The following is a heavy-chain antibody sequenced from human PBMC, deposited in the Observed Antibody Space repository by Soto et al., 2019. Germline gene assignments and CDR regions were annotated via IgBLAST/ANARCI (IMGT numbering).Heavy chain of an antibody. D-gene: IGHD6-13*01. Sequence: APVKVACKASGYTFTSYDINWVRQATGQGLEWMGWMNPNSGNTGYAQKFQGRVTMTRNTSISTAYMELRSLRSEDTAVYYCAGGASSRWSESDFAFWGQGTLVPVSS. CDR1: GYTFTSYD. J-gene: IGHJ4*02. CDR3: AGGASSRWSESDFAF. V-gene: IGHV1-8*01. CDR2: MNPNSGNT.